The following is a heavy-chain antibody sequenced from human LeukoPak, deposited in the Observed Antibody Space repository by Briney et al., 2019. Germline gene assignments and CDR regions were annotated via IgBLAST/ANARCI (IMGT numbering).Heavy chain of an antibody. D-gene: IGHD3-22*01. CDR3: AISLYDSSGYYPY. CDR1: GYSFTGYY. V-gene: IGHV1-2*02. CDR2: INPNSGGT. J-gene: IGHJ4*02. Sequence: GASVKVSCKASGYSFTGYYMHWVRQAPGQGLEWMGWINPNSGGTNYAQKFQGRVTMTRDTSISTAYMELSRLRADDTAVYYCAISLYDSSGYYPYWGQGTLVTVSS.